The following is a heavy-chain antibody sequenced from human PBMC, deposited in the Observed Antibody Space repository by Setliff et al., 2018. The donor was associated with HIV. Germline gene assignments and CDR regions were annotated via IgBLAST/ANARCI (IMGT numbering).Heavy chain of an antibody. D-gene: IGHD3-3*01. CDR1: GLTFSNLW. CDR3: VKGDNFWTGYSTYFEFDP. J-gene: IGHJ5*02. CDR2: IKSKYHGGTA. V-gene: IGHV3-15*01. Sequence: PGGSLRLSCAVSGLTFSNLWMMWVRQGPGKGPEWVGRIKSKYHGGTADYAASVKGRFTISRDDSKNTVYLQMHGLKIEDTAIYYCVKGDNFWTGYSTYFEFDPWGQGTLVTVSS.